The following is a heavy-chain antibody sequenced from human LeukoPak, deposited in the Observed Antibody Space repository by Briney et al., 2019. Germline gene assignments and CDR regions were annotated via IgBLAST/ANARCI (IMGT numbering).Heavy chain of an antibody. J-gene: IGHJ5*02. D-gene: IGHD3-3*01. Sequence: SVKVSCKASGGTFSSYAISWVRQAPGQGLEWMGRIIPILGIATYAQKFQGRVTITADKSTSTAYMELSSLRSEDTAVYYCAMYYDFWSGYFDPWGQGTLVTVSS. V-gene: IGHV1-69*04. CDR3: AMYYDFWSGYFDP. CDR1: GGTFSSYA. CDR2: IIPILGIA.